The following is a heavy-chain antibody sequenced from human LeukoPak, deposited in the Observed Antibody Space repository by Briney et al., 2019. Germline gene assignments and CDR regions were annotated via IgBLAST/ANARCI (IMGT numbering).Heavy chain of an antibody. Sequence: PSETLSLTCTVSGGSISSYYWSWIRQPPGKGLEWIGYIYYSGSTNYNPSLKSRVTISVDTPKNQFSLKLSSVNAADTAVYYCARHARGRLYVWGSYRYTGFDYWGQGTLVTVSS. CDR2: IYYSGST. J-gene: IGHJ4*02. CDR3: ARHARGRLYVWGSYRYTGFDY. V-gene: IGHV4-59*08. D-gene: IGHD3-16*02. CDR1: GGSISSYY.